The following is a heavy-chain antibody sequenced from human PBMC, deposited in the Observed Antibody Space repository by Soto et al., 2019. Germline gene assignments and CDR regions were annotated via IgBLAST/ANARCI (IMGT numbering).Heavy chain of an antibody. CDR2: IDPSDSQT. V-gene: IGHV5-10-1*01. CDR1: GYSFTSYW. CDR3: ARLSGYSSGWHYFEY. Sequence: GESLKISCKGSGYSFTSYWISWVRQMPGEGLEWMGRIDPSDSQTYYSPSFQGHVTTLVDKSINTAYLQWSSLKASDTAMYYCARLSGYSSGWHYFEYWGQGTLVTVSS. D-gene: IGHD6-19*01. J-gene: IGHJ4*02.